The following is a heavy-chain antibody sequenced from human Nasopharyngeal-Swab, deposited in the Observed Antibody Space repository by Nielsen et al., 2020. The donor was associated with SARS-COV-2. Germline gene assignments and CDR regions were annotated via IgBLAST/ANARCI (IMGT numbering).Heavy chain of an antibody. Sequence: SLKISCEASGFTFNNYVMHWVRQAPGKGPEWVSNISWNSRSIGYADSVKGRFTISRDNAKNSLYLQMNSLRAEDTALYYCASGIAVAGTDALDIWGQGTMVTVSS. V-gene: IGHV3-9*01. CDR3: ASGIAVAGTDALDI. CDR1: GFTFNNYV. CDR2: ISWNSRSI. D-gene: IGHD6-19*01. J-gene: IGHJ3*02.